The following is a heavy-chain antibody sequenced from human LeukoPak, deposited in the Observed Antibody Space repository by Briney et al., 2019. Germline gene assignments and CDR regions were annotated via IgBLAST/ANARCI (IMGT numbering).Heavy chain of an antibody. D-gene: IGHD3-22*01. Sequence: SETLSLTCSVSGYSISSDYYWGWIRQPPGKGLEWIGSIYHSGSTYYKPSLKSRVTILVDSSKNQFSLKVRSVTAADTAVYYCAREGGYYDSSGYYYHFDYWGQGTLVTVSS. J-gene: IGHJ4*02. V-gene: IGHV4-38-2*02. CDR2: IYHSGST. CDR3: AREGGYYDSSGYYYHFDY. CDR1: GYSISSDYY.